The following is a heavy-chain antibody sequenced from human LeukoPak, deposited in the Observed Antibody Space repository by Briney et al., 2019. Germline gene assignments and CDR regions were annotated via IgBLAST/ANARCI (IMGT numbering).Heavy chain of an antibody. J-gene: IGHJ4*02. D-gene: IGHD1-26*01. CDR2: ISGSGSA. V-gene: IGHV3-23*01. CDR1: GFIFSDYY. CDR3: AKRGAEVGATVAPGDY. Sequence: GGSLRLSCAASGFIFSDYYMNWIRQAPGKGLEWVSAISGSGSAYYADSVKGRFTISRDNSKNTLYLQMNSLRAEDTAVYYCAKRGAEVGATVAPGDYWGQGTLLTVSS.